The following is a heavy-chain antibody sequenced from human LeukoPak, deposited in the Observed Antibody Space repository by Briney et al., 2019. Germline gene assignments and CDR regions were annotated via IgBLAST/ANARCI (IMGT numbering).Heavy chain of an antibody. Sequence: SETLSLTCAVYGGSFSGYYWSWIRQPPGKGLEWIWEINHSGSTNYNPSLKSRVTISVDTSKNQFSLKLSSVTAADTAVYYCARGLADCNSTSCYLSPFDYWGPGTLVTVSS. V-gene: IGHV4-34*01. CDR1: GGSFSGYY. D-gene: IGHD2-2*01. J-gene: IGHJ4*02. CDR3: ARGLADCNSTSCYLSPFDY. CDR2: INHSGST.